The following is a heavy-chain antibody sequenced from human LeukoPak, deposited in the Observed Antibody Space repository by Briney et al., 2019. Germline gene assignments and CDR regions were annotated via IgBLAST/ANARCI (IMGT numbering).Heavy chain of an antibody. V-gene: IGHV3-30*02. Sequence: PGGSLRLSCAASGFTFSSYGMHWVRQAPGKGLEWVAFIRYDGSNKYYADSVKGRFTISRDNSKNTLYLQMNSLRAEDTAVYYCAKDHYDSSGYYYGYYYYGMDVWGQGTTVTVSS. CDR3: AKDHYDSSGYYYGYYYYGMDV. CDR2: IRYDGSNK. D-gene: IGHD3-22*01. J-gene: IGHJ6*02. CDR1: GFTFSSYG.